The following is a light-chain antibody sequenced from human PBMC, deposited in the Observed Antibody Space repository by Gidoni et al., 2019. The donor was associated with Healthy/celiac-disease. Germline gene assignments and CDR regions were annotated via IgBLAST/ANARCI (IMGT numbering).Light chain of an antibody. CDR1: QSISSW. CDR2: QAS. Sequence: DIQMTQSPSTLSASEGDRVTITCRASQSISSWLAWYQQKPGKAPKRLIYQASSLESGVPSRFSGSGSGTEFTLTISSLQHDDFATYCCQQYNSYPRTFGQGTKVEIK. J-gene: IGKJ1*01. CDR3: QQYNSYPRT. V-gene: IGKV1-5*03.